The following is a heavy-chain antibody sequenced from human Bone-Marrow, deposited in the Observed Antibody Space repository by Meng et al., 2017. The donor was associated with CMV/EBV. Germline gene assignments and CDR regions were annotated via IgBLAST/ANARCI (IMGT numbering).Heavy chain of an antibody. CDR1: GFTFSSYW. D-gene: IGHD3-3*01. CDR3: AREGLLYSDPFDY. V-gene: IGHV3-74*01. Sequence: GGSLRLSCAASGFTFSSYWMHWVRQAPGKGLVWVSRINSDGSSTSYADSVKGRFTISRGNAKNTLYLQMNSQRAEDTAVYYCAREGLLYSDPFDYWGQGTLVTVSS. J-gene: IGHJ4*02. CDR2: INSDGSST.